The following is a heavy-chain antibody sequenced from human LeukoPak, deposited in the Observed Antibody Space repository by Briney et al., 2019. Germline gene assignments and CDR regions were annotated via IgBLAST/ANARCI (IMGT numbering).Heavy chain of an antibody. V-gene: IGHV4-34*01. CDR2: INHSGST. J-gene: IGHJ4*02. Sequence: WVRQPPGKGLEWIGEINHSGSTNYNPSLKSQVTISVDTSKNQFSLKLSSVTAADTAVYYCARGRPNFDYWGQGTLVTVSS. CDR3: ARGRPNFDY.